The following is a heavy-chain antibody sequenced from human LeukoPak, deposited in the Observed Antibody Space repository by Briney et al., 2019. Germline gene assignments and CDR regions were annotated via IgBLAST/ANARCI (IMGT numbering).Heavy chain of an antibody. V-gene: IGHV1-8*01. Sequence: ASVKVSCKASGYTFTSYDINWVRQATGQGLEWMGWMNPNSGNTGYAQKFQGRVTMTRNTSISTAYMELSSLRSEDTAVYYCARVRRYYGSGSYYEDHWGQGTLVTVSS. CDR1: GYTFTSYD. D-gene: IGHD3-10*01. J-gene: IGHJ4*02. CDR2: MNPNSGNT. CDR3: ARVRRYYGSGSYYEDH.